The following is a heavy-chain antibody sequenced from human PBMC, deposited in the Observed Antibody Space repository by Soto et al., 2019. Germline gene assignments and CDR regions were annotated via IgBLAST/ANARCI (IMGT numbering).Heavy chain of an antibody. CDR2: ISYDGSNK. CDR3: AKVYGYSSGWYVFDYGMDV. D-gene: IGHD6-19*01. CDR1: GFTFSSYY. V-gene: IGHV3-30*18. Sequence: GVSLRLSCSASGFTFSSYYMPLLRQSPGNGLECVPVISYDGSNKYYADSVKGRFTISRDKSKNTLYLQMNSLRAEDTAVYYCAKVYGYSSGWYVFDYGMDVWGQGTTVTVSS. J-gene: IGHJ6*02.